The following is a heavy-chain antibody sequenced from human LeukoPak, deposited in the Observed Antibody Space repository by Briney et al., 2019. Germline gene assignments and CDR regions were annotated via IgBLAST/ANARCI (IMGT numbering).Heavy chain of an antibody. CDR1: GFTFDDYG. J-gene: IGHJ4*02. V-gene: IGHV3-20*04. CDR2: INWNGGCT. D-gene: IGHD3-10*01. CDR3: ARARELLWFGELSYYFDY. Sequence: PGGSLRLSCAASGFTFDDYGMTWVRQAPGKGLEWVSGINWNGGCTGYADSVKGRFTISRDNAKNSLYLQMNSLRVEDTALYYCARARELLWFGELSYYFDYWGQGTLVTVSS.